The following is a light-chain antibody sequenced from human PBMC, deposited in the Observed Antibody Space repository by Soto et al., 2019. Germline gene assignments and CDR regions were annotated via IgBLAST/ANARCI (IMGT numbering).Light chain of an antibody. J-gene: IGLJ3*02. CDR1: SSDVGGYNY. V-gene: IGLV2-14*01. Sequence: QSVLTQPASVSGSPGQSITIPCTGTSSDVGGYNYVSWYQHHPGKAPKLIIYEVTNRPSGVSNRFSGSKSGNTASLTISGLQAEDESDYYCTSYTSSSPWVFGGGTKLTVL. CDR3: TSYTSSSPWV. CDR2: EVT.